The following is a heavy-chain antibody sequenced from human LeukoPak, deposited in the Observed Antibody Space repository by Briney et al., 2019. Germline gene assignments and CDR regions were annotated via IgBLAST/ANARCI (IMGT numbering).Heavy chain of an antibody. J-gene: IGHJ4*02. CDR2: IYPGDSDT. CDR3: VGHMGGGFDY. Sequence: GESLKISCKGSGYSFPSYWIGWVRQLPGKGLEWMGIIYPGDSDTRYSPSFQGQVTISVDKSINTAYLQWSSVKASDTAMYYCVGHMGGGFDYWGQGTLVTVSS. CDR1: GYSFPSYW. V-gene: IGHV5-51*01. D-gene: IGHD1-26*01.